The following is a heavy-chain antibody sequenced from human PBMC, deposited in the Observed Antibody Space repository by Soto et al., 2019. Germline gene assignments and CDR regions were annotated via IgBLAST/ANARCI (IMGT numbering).Heavy chain of an antibody. Sequence: ASETLSLTCTVSGGSISSYYLSWIRQPPGKGLEWIGYIYYSGSTNYNPSLKSRVTISVDTSKNQFSLKLSSVTAADTAVYYCARAQSSSLLAGDAFDIWGQGTMVTVSS. CDR2: IYYSGST. J-gene: IGHJ3*02. CDR1: GGSISSYY. V-gene: IGHV4-59*01. D-gene: IGHD6-13*01. CDR3: ARAQSSSLLAGDAFDI.